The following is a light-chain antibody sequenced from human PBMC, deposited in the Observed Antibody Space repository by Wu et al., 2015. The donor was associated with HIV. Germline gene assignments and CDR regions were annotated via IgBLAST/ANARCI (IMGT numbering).Light chain of an antibody. Sequence: EIVLTQSPGTLSLSPGERATLSCRASQSVTTNELAWYQQKPGQSPRLLIYDASSRAAGLPDRFSGSGSGTDFTLTISRLEPEDFAVYYCQHYGRSPWTFGPGIKVEI. CDR2: DAS. V-gene: IGKV3-20*01. CDR1: QSVTTNE. CDR3: QHYGRSPWT. J-gene: IGKJ1*01.